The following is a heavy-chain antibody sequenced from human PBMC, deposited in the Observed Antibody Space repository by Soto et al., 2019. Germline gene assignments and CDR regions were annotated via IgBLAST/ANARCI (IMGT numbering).Heavy chain of an antibody. V-gene: IGHV4-61*01. CDR1: GGSVSSSRYY. J-gene: IGHJ6*02. D-gene: IGHD3-10*01. CDR2: IYYSGST. Sequence: PSETLSLTCSVSGGSVSSSRYYWSWIRQPPGKALEWIGYIYYSGSTSYNPSLKSRVTISVDMFKKQFSLKLKPVTAADTAVYYCASGASTYYYYAMDVWGRGTTVTVSS. CDR3: ASGASTYYYYAMDV.